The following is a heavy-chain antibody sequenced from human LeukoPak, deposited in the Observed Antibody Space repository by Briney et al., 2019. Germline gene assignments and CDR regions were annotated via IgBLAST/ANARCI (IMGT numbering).Heavy chain of an antibody. CDR1: GFTFSSYA. V-gene: IGHV3-23*01. D-gene: IGHD6-13*01. CDR2: ISENGGTT. J-gene: IGHJ4*02. Sequence: GGSLRLSCAASGFTFSSYALSWVRQAPGKGLEWVSGISENGGTTFYADSVKGRFTITRDNSKNTLYVQMNSLRGEDTAVYYCAKNYGPKQLVFFDSWGQGTLVTVSS. CDR3: AKNYGPKQLVFFDS.